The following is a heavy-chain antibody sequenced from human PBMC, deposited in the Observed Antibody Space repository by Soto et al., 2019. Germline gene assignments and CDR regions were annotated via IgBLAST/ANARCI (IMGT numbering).Heavy chain of an antibody. Sequence: EVQLVQSGAEVKKPGESLTISCKTSGYSFNTYWISWVRQVPGKGLEWMGRIDPGDLNTNYSPSFQGHVTLSVDKSIGTAYLQWSSLKASDTATYYCARQGGYYYYGMDVWGQGTAVTVSS. CDR3: ARQGGYYYYGMDV. CDR1: GYSFNTYW. D-gene: IGHD2-15*01. V-gene: IGHV5-10-1*03. CDR2: IDPGDLNT. J-gene: IGHJ6*02.